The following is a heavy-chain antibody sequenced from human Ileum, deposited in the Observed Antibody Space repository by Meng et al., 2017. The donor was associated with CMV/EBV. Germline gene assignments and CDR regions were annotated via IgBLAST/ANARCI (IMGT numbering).Heavy chain of an antibody. V-gene: IGHV4-61*01. CDR1: GGSVSSGSYY. Sequence: GSLRLSCTVSGGSVSSGSYYWSWIRQPPGKRLEWIGYIYYSGSTNYNPSLKSRVIISVDTSKNQFSLKLSSVTAADTAVYYCARDSSSSGLFLYYYGMDVCGQGITVTVSS. CDR3: ARDSSSSGLFLYYYGMDV. CDR2: IYYSGST. J-gene: IGHJ6*02. D-gene: IGHD6-6*01.